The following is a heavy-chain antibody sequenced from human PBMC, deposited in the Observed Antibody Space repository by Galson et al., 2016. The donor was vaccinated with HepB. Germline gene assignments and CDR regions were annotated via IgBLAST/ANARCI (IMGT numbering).Heavy chain of an antibody. Sequence: SVKVSCKASGYTFTGYHIHWVRQAPGQGLEWMGWINPYSGGTNYAQKFQGRVTMTRDTSISSAYMELSRLKSDDAAVYYCARALGRGGYLIDQWGQGTLVTVSS. D-gene: IGHD3-10*01. V-gene: IGHV1-2*02. CDR1: GYTFTGYH. CDR3: ARALGRGGYLIDQ. J-gene: IGHJ4*02. CDR2: INPYSGGT.